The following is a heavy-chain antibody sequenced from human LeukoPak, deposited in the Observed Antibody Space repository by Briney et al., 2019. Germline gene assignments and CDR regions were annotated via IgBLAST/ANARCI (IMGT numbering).Heavy chain of an antibody. D-gene: IGHD3-10*01. Sequence: ASVKVSCKASGYTFTSYYMHWVRQAPGQGLEWMGWINTNTGNPTYAQGFTGRFVFSLDTSVSTAYLQISSLKAEDTAVYYCASPYGSGSYYRWGFDYWGQGTLVTVSS. V-gene: IGHV7-4-1*02. CDR1: GYTFTSYY. CDR3: ASPYGSGSYYRWGFDY. CDR2: INTNTGNP. J-gene: IGHJ4*02.